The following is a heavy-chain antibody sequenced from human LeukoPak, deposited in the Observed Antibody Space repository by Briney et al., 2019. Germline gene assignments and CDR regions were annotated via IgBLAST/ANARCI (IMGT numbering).Heavy chain of an antibody. CDR2: MSSTGDTI. CDR1: GFTFSDYG. CDR3: ARTWEC. Sequence: QPGGSLRLSCAASGFTFSDYGMDWVRQAPGKGLEWVSHMSSTGDTITYADSVKGRFTISRDNAKNSLYLQMNSLRAEDTAVYYCARTWECWGQGTLVTVSS. D-gene: IGHD1-26*01. V-gene: IGHV3-48*03. J-gene: IGHJ4*02.